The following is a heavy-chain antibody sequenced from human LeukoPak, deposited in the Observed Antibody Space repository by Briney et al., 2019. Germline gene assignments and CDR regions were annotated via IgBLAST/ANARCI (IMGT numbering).Heavy chain of an antibody. D-gene: IGHD1-7*01. J-gene: IGHJ4*02. Sequence: ASVKVSCKASGYTFTSYAMHWVRQAPGQRLEWMGWINAGNGNTKYSQKFQGRVTITRDTSASTAYMELSSLRSEDTAVYYCARDPNWNYEGYLDYWGQGTLVTVSS. CDR1: GYTFTSYA. CDR3: ARDPNWNYEGYLDY. V-gene: IGHV1-3*01. CDR2: INAGNGNT.